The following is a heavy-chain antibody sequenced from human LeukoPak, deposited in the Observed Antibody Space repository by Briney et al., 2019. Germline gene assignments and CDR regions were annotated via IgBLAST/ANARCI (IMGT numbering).Heavy chain of an antibody. V-gene: IGHV4-34*01. Sequence: PSETLSLTCAVYGGSISGYYWSWIRQPPGKRLEWIGEINHSGSTNYNPSLNSRVTISVDTSKNQFSLKLSSVTAADTAVYYCARGIPRITMVRGVPKTYGMDVWGQGTTVTVSS. CDR2: INHSGST. CDR3: ARGIPRITMVRGVPKTYGMDV. D-gene: IGHD3-10*01. CDR1: GGSISGYY. J-gene: IGHJ6*02.